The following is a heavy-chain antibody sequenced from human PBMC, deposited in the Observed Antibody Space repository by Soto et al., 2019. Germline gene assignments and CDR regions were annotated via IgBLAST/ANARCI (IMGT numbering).Heavy chain of an antibody. CDR3: AGDVPCSSTSCYYYYYGMDV. CDR2: IIPIFGTA. V-gene: IGHV1-69*01. D-gene: IGHD2-2*01. J-gene: IGHJ6*02. CDR1: GGTFSSYA. Sequence: QVQLVQSGAEVKKPGSSVKVSCKASGGTFSSYAISWVRQAPGQGLEWMGGIIPIFGTANYAQKFQGRVTITADESTSTAYMELSSLRSEDTAVYYCAGDVPCSSTSCYYYYYGMDVWGQGTTVTVSS.